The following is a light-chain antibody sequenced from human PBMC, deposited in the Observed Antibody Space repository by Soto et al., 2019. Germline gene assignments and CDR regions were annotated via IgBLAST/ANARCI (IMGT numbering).Light chain of an antibody. Sequence: QSVLTQPASVSGSPGQSITISCTGTSSDVGGYNYVSWYQQHPGKAPKLMIYEVSNRPSGVSNRFSGSKSGNTASLTISGLQAEDEADYYCSSDRSSSTLVFGGGTKLTVL. CDR1: SSDVGGYNY. V-gene: IGLV2-14*01. CDR2: EVS. CDR3: SSDRSSSTLV. J-gene: IGLJ2*01.